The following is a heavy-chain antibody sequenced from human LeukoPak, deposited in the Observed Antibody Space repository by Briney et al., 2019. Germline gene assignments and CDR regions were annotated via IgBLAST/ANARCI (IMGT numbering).Heavy chain of an antibody. V-gene: IGHV4-4*07. CDR3: ARAEYDSSGYYRGYYFDY. Sequence: PSGTLSLTCTVSGGSISSYYWSWIRQPAGKGLEWIGRIYTSGSTNYNPSLKSRVTMSVYTSKNQSSLTLSSVTAADTAVYYCARAEYDSSGYYRGYYFDYWGQGTLVTVSS. CDR2: IYTSGST. CDR1: GGSISSYY. D-gene: IGHD3-22*01. J-gene: IGHJ4*02.